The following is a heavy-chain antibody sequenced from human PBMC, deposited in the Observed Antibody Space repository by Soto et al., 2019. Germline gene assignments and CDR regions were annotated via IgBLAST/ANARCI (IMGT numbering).Heavy chain of an antibody. V-gene: IGHV3-73*01. CDR3: TRPSNLDCTNGVCYSNWFDP. Sequence: GGSLRLSCAASGFTFSGSAMHWVRQASGKGLEWVGRIRSKANSYATAYAASVKGRFTISRDDSKNTAYLQMNSLKTEDTAVYYCTRPSNLDCTNGVCYSNWFDPWGQGTLVTAPQ. CDR2: IRSKANSYAT. J-gene: IGHJ5*02. D-gene: IGHD2-8*01. CDR1: GFTFSGSA.